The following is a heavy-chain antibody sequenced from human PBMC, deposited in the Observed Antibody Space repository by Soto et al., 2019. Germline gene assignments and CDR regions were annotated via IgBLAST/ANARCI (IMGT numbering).Heavy chain of an antibody. CDR3: AKDARRTGLLGQWVG. CDR1: GFAFYNYA. J-gene: IGHJ4*02. V-gene: IGHV3-23*01. D-gene: IGHD1-26*01. CDR2: ISDSGISI. Sequence: EEQLLESGGGLIQPGGSLRLSCAASGFAFYNYAMAWVRQAPGKGLEWVSGISDSGISIYYTDSVKGRFTISRDNSKNTLFPQMDSLRGEDTALYYCAKDARRTGLLGQWVGWGQGTLVTVSS.